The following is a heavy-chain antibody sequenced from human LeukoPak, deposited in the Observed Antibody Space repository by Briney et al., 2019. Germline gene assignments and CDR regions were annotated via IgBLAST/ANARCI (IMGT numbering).Heavy chain of an antibody. V-gene: IGHV4-61*02. CDR2: IYTSGST. CDR3: ARAGHQALDY. J-gene: IGHJ4*02. CDR1: GGSISSGSYY. Sequence: SETLSLTRTVSGGSISSGSYYWSWIRQPAGKGLEWIGRIYTSGSTNYNPSLKSRVTISVDTSKNQFSLKLSSVTAADTAVYYCARAGHQALDYWGQGTLVTVSS.